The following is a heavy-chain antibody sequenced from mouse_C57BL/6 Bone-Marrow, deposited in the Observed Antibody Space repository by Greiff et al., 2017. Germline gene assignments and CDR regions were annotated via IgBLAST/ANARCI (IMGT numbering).Heavy chain of an antibody. CDR1: GFTFSDYY. Sequence: EVQLVESGGGLVQPGGSLKLSCAASGFTFSDYYMYWVRQTPEQRLEWVAYISNGGGSTYYPDTVKGRFTISRDNAKHTLYLQMSRLKSEDTAMYYCARHGDYWGQGTSVTVSS. CDR2: ISNGGGST. J-gene: IGHJ4*01. V-gene: IGHV5-12*01. CDR3: ARHGDY.